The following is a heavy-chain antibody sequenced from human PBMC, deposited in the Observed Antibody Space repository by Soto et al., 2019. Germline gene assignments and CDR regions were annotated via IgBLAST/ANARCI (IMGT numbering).Heavy chain of an antibody. CDR2: VNPNTGLT. CDR1: GYTFTALY. Sequence: ASVKVSCKASGYTFTALYMNWVRQAPGQGLEWMGWVNPNTGLTKYAQKFQGRVSMTRDTSINTAYMELSGLTSDDTAVYYCTTLRLDPWGQGTLVTVSS. J-gene: IGHJ5*02. CDR3: TTLRLDP. D-gene: IGHD3-9*01. V-gene: IGHV1-2*02.